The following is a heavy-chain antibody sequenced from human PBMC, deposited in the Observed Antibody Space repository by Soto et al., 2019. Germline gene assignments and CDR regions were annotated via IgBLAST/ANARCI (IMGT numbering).Heavy chain of an antibody. CDR1: GGSISSGGYS. Sequence: ASETLSLTCTVSGGSISSGGYSWSWIRQPPGKGLEWIGYIYHSGSTYYNPSLKSRVTISVDTSKNQFSLKLSSVTAADTAMYYCAKEGPITNWYFDYWGQGTLVTVSS. CDR3: AKEGPITNWYFDY. V-gene: IGHV4-30-2*01. J-gene: IGHJ4*02. CDR2: IYHSGST. D-gene: IGHD1-1*01.